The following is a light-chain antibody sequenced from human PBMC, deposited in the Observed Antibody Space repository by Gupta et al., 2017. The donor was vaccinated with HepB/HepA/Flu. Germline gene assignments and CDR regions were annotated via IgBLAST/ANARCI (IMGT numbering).Light chain of an antibody. V-gene: IGKV1-39*01. J-gene: IGKJ2*01. CDR1: QSISTY. CDR3: QQGDSPLGT. Sequence: DIQMTQSPSSLSASVGDTVTITCRASQSISTYLNWYQQKPGKAPKVLISAGSSLQSGVPSRVSGSGSGTDCTLTISRLQPEDFTTYYCQQGDSPLGTFGQGTKWEIK. CDR2: AGS.